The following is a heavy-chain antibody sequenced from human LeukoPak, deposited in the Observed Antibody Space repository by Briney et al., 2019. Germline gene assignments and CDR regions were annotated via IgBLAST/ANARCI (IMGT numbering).Heavy chain of an antibody. CDR1: GDTVSSNSAA. V-gene: IGHV6-1*01. D-gene: IGHD1-14*01. CDR3: ARNLSPDFDY. J-gene: IGHJ4*02. CDR2: TYYRSKWLH. Sequence: SWTLSLTCAISGDTVSSNSAAWNWIRQSPSRGLEWLGRTYYRSKWLHEYALSVESRISINPDTSKNQFSLQLNSVTPEDTAVYYCARNLSPDFDYWGQETPATVSS.